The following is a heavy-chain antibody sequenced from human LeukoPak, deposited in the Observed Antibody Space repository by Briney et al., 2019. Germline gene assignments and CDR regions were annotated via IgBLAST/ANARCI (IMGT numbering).Heavy chain of an antibody. V-gene: IGHV3-30-3*01. CDR1: GFTFSSYA. D-gene: IGHD2-8*02. CDR3: ARGKAGRTEFDY. J-gene: IGHJ4*02. CDR2: ISYDGSNK. Sequence: GGSLRLSCAASGFTFSSYAMHWVRQAPGKGLEWVAVISYDGSNKYYADSVKGRFTISRDNSKNTLYLQMNSPRAEDTAVYYCARGKAGRTEFDYWGQGTLVTVSS.